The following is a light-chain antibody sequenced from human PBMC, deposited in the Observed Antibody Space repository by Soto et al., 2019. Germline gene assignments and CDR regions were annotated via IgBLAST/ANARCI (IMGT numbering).Light chain of an antibody. CDR2: GAS. V-gene: IGKV3-20*01. CDR1: QSIFNNY. J-gene: IGKJ2*01. Sequence: EIVLTQSPGTLSLSPRERATLSCRASQSIFNNYLAWYQQKPGQAPRLLVYGASFRATGIPDRFSGSGSGTEFTITISRLEPEDFAVYSCQQHGGSPFTFGQETRREIQ. CDR3: QQHGGSPFT.